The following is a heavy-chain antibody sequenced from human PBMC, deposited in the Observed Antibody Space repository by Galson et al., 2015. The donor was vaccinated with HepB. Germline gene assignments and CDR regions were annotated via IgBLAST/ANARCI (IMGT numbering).Heavy chain of an antibody. V-gene: IGHV3-11*01. D-gene: IGHD3-3*01. Sequence: SLRLSCAASGFNLNDYYMSWIRQAPGKGLEYISYITRSGETIFYADSVKGRFTISRDSAKNSLYLQMNSLRAGDTAVYYCARDAMIFGVVYYYMDVWGRGTKVTVSS. CDR3: ARDAMIFGVVYYYMDV. J-gene: IGHJ6*03. CDR2: ITRSGETI. CDR1: GFNLNDYY.